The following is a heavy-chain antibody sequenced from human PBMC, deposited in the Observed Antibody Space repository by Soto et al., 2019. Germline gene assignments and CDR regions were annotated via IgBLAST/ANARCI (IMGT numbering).Heavy chain of an antibody. CDR3: ARRYYNSGWAFDY. V-gene: IGHV1-8*01. Sequence: GASVKVSCKASGYTFTSYDINWVRQATGQGLEWMGWMNPNSGNTGYAQKFQGRVTMTRNTSISTAYMELSSLRSEDTAMYYCARRYYNSGWAFDYWGQGTLVTVSS. CDR1: GYTFTSYD. J-gene: IGHJ4*02. CDR2: MNPNSGNT. D-gene: IGHD6-19*01.